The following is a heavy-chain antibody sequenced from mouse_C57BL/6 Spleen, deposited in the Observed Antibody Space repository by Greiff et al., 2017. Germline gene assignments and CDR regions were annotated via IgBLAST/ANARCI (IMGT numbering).Heavy chain of an antibody. CDR1: GFTFSSYA. J-gene: IGHJ3*01. CDR3: TRDGLGPWFAY. V-gene: IGHV5-9-1*02. D-gene: IGHD2-3*01. CDR2: ISSGGDYI. Sequence: EVKLMESGEGLVKPGGSLKLSCAASGFTFSSYAMSWVRQTPEKRLEWVAYISSGGDYIYYADTVKGRFTISRDNARNTLYLQMSSLKSEDTAMYYCTRDGLGPWFAYWGQGTLVTVSA.